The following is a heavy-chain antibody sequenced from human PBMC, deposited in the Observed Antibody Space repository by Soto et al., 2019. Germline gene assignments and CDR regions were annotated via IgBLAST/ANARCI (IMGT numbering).Heavy chain of an antibody. J-gene: IGHJ6*02. CDR3: ARDLAIDSSGWLRYYYGMDV. Sequence: PGGSLRLSCAASGFTFSSYSMNWVRQAPGKGLEWVSSISSSSSYIYYADSVKGRFTISRDNAKNSLYLQMNSLRAEDTAVYYSARDLAIDSSGWLRYYYGMDVWGQGTTVTVSS. D-gene: IGHD6-19*01. V-gene: IGHV3-21*01. CDR2: ISSSSSYI. CDR1: GFTFSSYS.